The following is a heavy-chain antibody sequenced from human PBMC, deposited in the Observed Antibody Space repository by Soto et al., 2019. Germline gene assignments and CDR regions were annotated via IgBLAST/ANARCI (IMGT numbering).Heavy chain of an antibody. CDR3: ARYASYALDV. Sequence: EVQLVESGGGLVQPGGSLRLSCAASGFTFGNRGMHWVRQVPGKGLVWVAHINRDGSTTTYGDSVKGRFTISRDNAKNTVYLQMNSLRAEDTAVYYGARYASYALDVWGQGTTVTVSS. J-gene: IGHJ6*02. V-gene: IGHV3-74*03. CDR1: GFTFGNRG. CDR2: INRDGSTT.